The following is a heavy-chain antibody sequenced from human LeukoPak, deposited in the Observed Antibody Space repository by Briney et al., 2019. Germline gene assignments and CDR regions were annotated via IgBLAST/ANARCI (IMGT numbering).Heavy chain of an antibody. D-gene: IGHD6-6*01. CDR2: IYYSGST. CDR1: GGSISSSSYY. Sequence: SEALSLTCTVSGGSISSSSYYWGWIRQPPGKGLEWIGYIYYSGSTNYNPSLKSRVTISVDTSKNQFSLKLSSVTAADTAVYYCARDRGSEYSSSHWFDPWGQGTLVTVSS. CDR3: ARDRGSEYSSSHWFDP. V-gene: IGHV4-61*01. J-gene: IGHJ5*02.